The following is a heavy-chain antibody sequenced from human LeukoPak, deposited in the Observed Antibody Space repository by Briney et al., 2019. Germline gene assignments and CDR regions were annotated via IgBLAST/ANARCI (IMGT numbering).Heavy chain of an antibody. CDR3: ARSQKAWRFGDDAFDI. CDR1: GGSISSYY. CDR2: IYTSGST. Sequence: SETLSLTCTVSGGSISSYYWSWIRQPAGKGLEWIGRIYTSGSTNYNPSLKSRVTMSVDTSKNQFSLKLSSVTAADTAVYYCARSQKAWRFGDDAFDIWGQGTMVTVSS. D-gene: IGHD3-10*01. J-gene: IGHJ3*02. V-gene: IGHV4-4*07.